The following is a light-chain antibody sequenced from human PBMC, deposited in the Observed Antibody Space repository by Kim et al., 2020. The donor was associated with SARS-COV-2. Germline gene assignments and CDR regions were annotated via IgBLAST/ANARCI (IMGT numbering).Light chain of an antibody. CDR2: KDC. V-gene: IGLV3-25*03. CDR1: ALPKQY. J-gene: IGLJ3*02. Sequence: SYELTQPPSVSVSPGQTARITCSGDALPKQYAYWYQQKPGQAPVLVIYKDCERPSGIPERFSGSSSGTTVTLTISGVQAEDEADYYCQSADSSGTYWVFGGGTQLTVL. CDR3: QSADSSGTYWV.